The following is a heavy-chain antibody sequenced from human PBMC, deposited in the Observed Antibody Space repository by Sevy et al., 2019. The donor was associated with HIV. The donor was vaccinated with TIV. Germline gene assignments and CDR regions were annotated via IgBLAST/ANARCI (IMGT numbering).Heavy chain of an antibody. Sequence: GGSLRLSCAVSGFTFRNFWMSWVRQAPGKGLEWVANIRQDGSEKYYVDSVRGRFTICRDNAKNSLFLQLNSLRADDTAIYYCAKSYFGSGTSYGMDLWGRGTTVTVSS. CDR3: AKSYFGSGTSYGMDL. D-gene: IGHD3-10*01. V-gene: IGHV3-7*01. CDR2: IRQDGSEK. CDR1: GFTFRNFW. J-gene: IGHJ6*02.